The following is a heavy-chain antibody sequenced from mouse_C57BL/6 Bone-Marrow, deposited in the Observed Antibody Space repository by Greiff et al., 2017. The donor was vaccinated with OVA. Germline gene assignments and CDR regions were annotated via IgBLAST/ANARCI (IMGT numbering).Heavy chain of an antibody. CDR1: GFTFTDYY. CDR2: IRNKANGYTT. J-gene: IGHJ2*01. Sequence: EVQVVESGGGLVQPGGSLSLSCAASGFTFTDYYMSWVRQPPGKALEWLGFIRNKANGYTTEYSASVKGRFTISRDNSQSILYLQMNALRAEDSATYYCARYHYGSSQYYLDYWGQGTTLTVSS. CDR3: ARYHYGSSQYYLDY. V-gene: IGHV7-3*01. D-gene: IGHD1-1*01.